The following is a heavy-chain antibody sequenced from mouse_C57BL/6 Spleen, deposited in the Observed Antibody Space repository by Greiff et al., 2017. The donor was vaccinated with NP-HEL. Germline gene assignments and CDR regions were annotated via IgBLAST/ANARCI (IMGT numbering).Heavy chain of an antibody. J-gene: IGHJ3*01. Sequence: EVQLQQSGPELVKPGASVKISCKASGYTFTDYYMNWVKQSHGKSLEWIGDINPNNGGTSYNQKFKGKATLTVDKSSGTAYMELRCLTSEDSAVYYCARGGCDGAYWGQGTLVTVAA. V-gene: IGHV1-26*01. CDR1: GYTFTDYY. CDR2: INPNNGGT. CDR3: ARGGCDGAY. D-gene: IGHD2-13*01.